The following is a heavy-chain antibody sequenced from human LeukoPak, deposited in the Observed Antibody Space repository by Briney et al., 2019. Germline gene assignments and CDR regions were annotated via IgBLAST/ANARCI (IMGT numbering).Heavy chain of an antibody. J-gene: IGHJ6*03. V-gene: IGHV4-61*02. Sequence: TLSLTCTVSGGSISSGSYYGSCIRQPAGRGREWIGRIDTSGSTKYNPSRKSRSTISVDTTQNKFSWKLSALTAADTAVYYCARVAGVGSGWYMCHYYHYMDVWGKGTTVTISS. CDR1: GGSISSGSYY. CDR2: IDTSGST. CDR3: ARVAGVGSGWYMCHYYHYMDV. D-gene: IGHD6-19*01.